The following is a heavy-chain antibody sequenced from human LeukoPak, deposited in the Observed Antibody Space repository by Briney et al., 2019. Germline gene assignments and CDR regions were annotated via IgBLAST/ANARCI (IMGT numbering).Heavy chain of an antibody. Sequence: PGGSLRLSCAASGFTFSSYEMNWVRQAPGKGLEWVSYISTSGNIIYYTDSVKGRFTISRDNSKNTLYLQMNSLRAEDTAVYYCARDRSEPFDYWGQGTLVTVSS. CDR3: ARDRSEPFDY. CDR2: ISTSGNII. CDR1: GFTFSSYE. V-gene: IGHV3-48*03. J-gene: IGHJ4*02.